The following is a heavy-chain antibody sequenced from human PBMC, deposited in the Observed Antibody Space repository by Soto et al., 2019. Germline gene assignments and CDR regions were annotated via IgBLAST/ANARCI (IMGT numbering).Heavy chain of an antibody. CDR1: GGSFRGGY. V-gene: IGHV4-34*01. CDR2: INHSGST. J-gene: IGHJ4*02. CDR3: AIVIQWIRFFVY. D-gene: IGHD5-12*01. Sequence: LSATLPLTCAVYGGSFRGGYWSWIGQPPGTGLEWIGEINHSGSTNYNPSLKSRVTISVDTSKNQFSLKLSSVTAADTAVYDCAIVIQWIRFFVYWGPAPRVTVAS.